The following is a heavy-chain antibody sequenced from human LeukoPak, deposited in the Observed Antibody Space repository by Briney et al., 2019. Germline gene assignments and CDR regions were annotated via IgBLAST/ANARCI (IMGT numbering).Heavy chain of an antibody. Sequence: SETLSLTCTVSGGSVTSYYWSWIRQPPGKGLQWIGYIYYSGSNNYNPSLKSRVAISVDTSKNQFSLKLNSVTAADTAMYYCARYGNYWYFDLWGRGTLVTASS. D-gene: IGHD4-17*01. J-gene: IGHJ2*01. V-gene: IGHV4-59*02. CDR2: IYYSGSN. CDR1: GGSVTSYY. CDR3: ARYGNYWYFDL.